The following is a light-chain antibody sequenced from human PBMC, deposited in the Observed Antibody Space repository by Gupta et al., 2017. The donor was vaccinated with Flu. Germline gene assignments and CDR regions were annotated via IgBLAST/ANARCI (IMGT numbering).Light chain of an antibody. CDR1: QDISNY. Sequence: PSSLSASVGDRVTITCQASQDISNYLNWYQQKPGKAPKLLIYDASNLETGVPSRFSGSGSGTDFTFTISSLQPEDFATYYCQQDYNLPHTFGQGTKLEIK. J-gene: IGKJ2*01. CDR3: QQDYNLPHT. CDR2: DAS. V-gene: IGKV1-33*01.